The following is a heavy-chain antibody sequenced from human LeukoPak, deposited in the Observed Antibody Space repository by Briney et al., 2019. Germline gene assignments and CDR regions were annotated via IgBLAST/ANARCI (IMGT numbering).Heavy chain of an antibody. CDR2: ISGSGGST. D-gene: IGHD6-13*01. J-gene: IGHJ4*02. Sequence: GGSLRLSCAASGFTFSSYAMSWVRQAPGKGLEWVSAISGSGGSTYYADSVKGRFTLSSDISRNTVYFQLNNLRVEDTAIYYCARASWVSSIDAVRWGQGTLVTVSS. CDR3: ARASWVSSIDAVR. CDR1: GFTFSSYA. V-gene: IGHV3-23*01.